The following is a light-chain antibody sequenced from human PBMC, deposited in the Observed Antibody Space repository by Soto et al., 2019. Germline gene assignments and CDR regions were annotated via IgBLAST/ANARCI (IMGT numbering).Light chain of an antibody. CDR3: CSYAGSYV. Sequence: QSALTQPASVSGSPGQSITISCTGTSSDVGSYNLVSWYQQHPGKAPKLMIYDVSKRPSGVPDRFSGSKSGNTASLTISGLQAEDEADYYCCSYAGSYVFGTGTRSPS. V-gene: IGLV2-23*02. CDR1: SSDVGSYNL. CDR2: DVS. J-gene: IGLJ1*01.